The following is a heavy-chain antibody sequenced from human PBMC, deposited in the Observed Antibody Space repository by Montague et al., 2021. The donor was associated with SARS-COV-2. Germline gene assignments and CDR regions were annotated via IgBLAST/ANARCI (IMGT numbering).Heavy chain of an antibody. V-gene: IGHV4-39*01. CDR3: VEIVGAADY. CDR2: IYYSGST. D-gene: IGHD1-26*01. J-gene: IGHJ4*02. CDR1: GGSISSSSYY. Sequence: SETLSLTCTVSGGSISSSSYYWGWLRQPPGKGLEWIGSIYYSGSTYYNPSLKSRVTISVDTSKNQFSLKLSSVTAADAAMYYCVEIVGAADYWGQGTLVTVSS.